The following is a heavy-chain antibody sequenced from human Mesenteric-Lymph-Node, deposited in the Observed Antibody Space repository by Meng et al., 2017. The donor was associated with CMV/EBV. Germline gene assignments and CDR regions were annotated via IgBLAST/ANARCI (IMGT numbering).Heavy chain of an antibody. CDR3: ARDLGYNWNSI. CDR2: ISSSSSYI. CDR1: GFTFSSYS. Sequence: GESLKISCAASGFTFSSYSMNWVRQAPGKGLEWVSSISSSSSYIYYADSVKGRFTISRDNAKNSLYLQMNSLRAEDTAVYYCARDLGYNWNSIWGQGTLVTVSS. V-gene: IGHV3-21*01. D-gene: IGHD1-7*01. J-gene: IGHJ4*02.